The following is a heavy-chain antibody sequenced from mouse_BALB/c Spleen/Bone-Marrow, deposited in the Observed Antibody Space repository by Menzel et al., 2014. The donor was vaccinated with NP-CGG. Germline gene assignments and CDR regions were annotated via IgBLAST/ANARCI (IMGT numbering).Heavy chain of an antibody. CDR1: GFDFSRYW. Sequence: VQLKQSGGGLVQPGGSLKLSCAASGFDFSRYWMSWVRQAPGKGLEWIGEINPESSTINYTPSLMDKFIISRDNAKNTLYLQMSKVRSEDTALYYCARHWDWYFDVRGAGTTVTVSS. V-gene: IGHV4-1*02. CDR2: INPESSTI. CDR3: ARHWDWYFDV. D-gene: IGHD4-1*01. J-gene: IGHJ1*01.